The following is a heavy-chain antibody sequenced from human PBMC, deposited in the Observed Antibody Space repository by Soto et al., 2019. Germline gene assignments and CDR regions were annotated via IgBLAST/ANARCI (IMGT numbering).Heavy chain of an antibody. CDR1: GGSISSTIYY. Sequence: PSETLSLTCTVSGGSISSTIYYWGWIRQPPGKGLEWIGSIYYSGSTYYNPSLKSRVTISVDTSKNQFSLSLNSVTAADTAVYYCARPPTASIDAIERWGQGTMVTVS. D-gene: IGHD3-3*02. V-gene: IGHV4-39*01. CDR2: IYYSGST. J-gene: IGHJ3*02. CDR3: ARPPTASIDAIER.